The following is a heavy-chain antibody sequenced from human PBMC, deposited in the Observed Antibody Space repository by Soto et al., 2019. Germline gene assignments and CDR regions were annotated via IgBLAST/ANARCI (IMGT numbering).Heavy chain of an antibody. CDR1: GGTFSSYA. V-gene: IGHV1-69*13. J-gene: IGHJ6*02. D-gene: IGHD3-3*01. CDR2: IIPIFGTA. CDR3: ARVTTIFGVVGHYGMDV. Sequence: GASVKVSCKASGGTFSSYAISWVRQAPGQGLEWMGGIIPIFGTANYAQKFQGRVTITADESTSTAYMELSSLRSEDTAVYYCARVTTIFGVVGHYGMDVWGQGTKVTVSS.